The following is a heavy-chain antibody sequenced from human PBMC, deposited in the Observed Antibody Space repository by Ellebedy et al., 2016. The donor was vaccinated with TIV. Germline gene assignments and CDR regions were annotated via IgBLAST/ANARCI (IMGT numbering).Heavy chain of an antibody. J-gene: IGHJ3*02. CDR1: NGSISVYY. V-gene: IGHV4-59*08. D-gene: IGHD3-10*01. CDR3: ARQRPYPNRAFDI. Sequence: GSLRLSCTVSNGSISVYYWSWIRQPPGKGLEWIGYISGGSAICNPSLKSRLTISLDTSKNQFSLSLTSVTAADTAVYYCARQRPYPNRAFDIWGQGTGVTVSS. CDR2: ISGGSA.